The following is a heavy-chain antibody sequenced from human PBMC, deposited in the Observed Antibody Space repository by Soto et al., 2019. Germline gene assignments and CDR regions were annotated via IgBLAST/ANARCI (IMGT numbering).Heavy chain of an antibody. CDR1: GGSISSYY. CDR2: IYYGGST. J-gene: IGHJ5*02. V-gene: IGHV4-59*01. Sequence: SETLSLTCTVSGGSISSYYWSWIRQPPGKGLEWIGYIYYGGSTNYNPSLKSRVTISVDTSKNQFSLKLSSVTAADTAVYYCARALASYDILSGWFDPWGQGTLVTVSS. D-gene: IGHD3-9*01. CDR3: ARALASYDILSGWFDP.